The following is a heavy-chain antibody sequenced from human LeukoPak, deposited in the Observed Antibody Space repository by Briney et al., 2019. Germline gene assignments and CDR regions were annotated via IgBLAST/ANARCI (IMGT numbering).Heavy chain of an antibody. CDR2: IYYSAST. Sequence: SEILSLTCTVSGGSVSSGSYFWSWIRQPPGQGLEWIGYIYYSASTNYNPSLESRVTISVDTSKNQFSLKLSSVTAADTAVYYCARAIVPGRWNFDYWGQGTLFTVSS. CDR1: GGSVSSGSYF. V-gene: IGHV4-61*01. CDR3: ARAIVPGRWNFDY. J-gene: IGHJ4*02. D-gene: IGHD2-21*01.